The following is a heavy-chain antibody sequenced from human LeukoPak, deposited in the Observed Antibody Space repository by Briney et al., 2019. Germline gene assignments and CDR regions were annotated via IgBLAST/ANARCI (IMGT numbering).Heavy chain of an antibody. Sequence: ASVKVSCKASGYTFTTYGIIWVPQAPGQGLQWMGWISTYNAKTKYAQNLQGRVAMTTDTTTSTVYMELRSLTSDDTTVYYCARDTGSNFFDPWGQGTLVTVAS. J-gene: IGHJ5*02. CDR1: GYTFTTYG. V-gene: IGHV1-18*01. D-gene: IGHD1-26*01. CDR2: ISTYNAKT. CDR3: ARDTGSNFFDP.